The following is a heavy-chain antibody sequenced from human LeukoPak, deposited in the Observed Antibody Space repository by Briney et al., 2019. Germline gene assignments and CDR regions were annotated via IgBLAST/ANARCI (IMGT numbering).Heavy chain of an antibody. CDR3: AGSGPQGGYYYGLDV. D-gene: IGHD3-10*01. Sequence: GGSLRLSCAATGFTFSNYVMHWVRQAPGKGLEWVAIIWYDETKKYYGDSVKGRFTISRDNFKNMLYLQMNSLRVEDTAIYYCAGSGPQGGYYYGLDVWGQGTTVTVSS. CDR2: IWYDETKK. V-gene: IGHV3-33*01. J-gene: IGHJ6*02. CDR1: GFTFSNYV.